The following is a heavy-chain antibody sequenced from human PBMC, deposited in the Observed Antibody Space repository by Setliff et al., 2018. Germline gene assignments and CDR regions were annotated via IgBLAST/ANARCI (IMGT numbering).Heavy chain of an antibody. Sequence: VASVKVSCKVSGYTLTELSRHWVRQAPGKGLEWMGGFDPEDGETIYAQKFQGRVTMTEDTSTDTAYMELSSLRSEDTAVYYCATNAGRSSSWYPRRPGEGHAFDIWGQGTMVTVSS. CDR1: GYTLTELS. V-gene: IGHV1-24*01. J-gene: IGHJ3*02. CDR3: ATNAGRSSSWYPRRPGEGHAFDI. D-gene: IGHD6-13*01. CDR2: FDPEDGET.